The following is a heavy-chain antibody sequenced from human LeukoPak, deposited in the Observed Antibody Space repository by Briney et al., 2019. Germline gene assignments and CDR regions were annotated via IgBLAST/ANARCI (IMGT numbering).Heavy chain of an antibody. CDR2: IKQDGSEK. D-gene: IGHD6-13*01. CDR3: ARDASSSWYGLGYFDY. Sequence: PGGSLRLSCAASGFTFSSYWMSWVRQAPGEGLEWVANIKQDGSEKYYVDSVKGRFTISRDNAKNSLYLQMNSLRAEDTAVYYCARDASSSWYGLGYFDYWGQGTLVTVSS. V-gene: IGHV3-7*01. CDR1: GFTFSSYW. J-gene: IGHJ4*02.